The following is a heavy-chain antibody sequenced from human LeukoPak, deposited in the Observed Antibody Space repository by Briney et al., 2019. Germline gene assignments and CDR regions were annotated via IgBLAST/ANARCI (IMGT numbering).Heavy chain of an antibody. CDR3: AREMSPGAFDI. Sequence: PSETLSLTYAVYGGSFSGYYWSWIRQPLGKGLEWIGEINHSGSTNYNPSLKSRVTISVDTSKNQFSLKLSSVTAADTAVYYCAREMSPGAFDIWGQGTMVTVSS. CDR1: GGSFSGYY. D-gene: IGHD5-24*01. V-gene: IGHV4-34*01. J-gene: IGHJ3*02. CDR2: INHSGST.